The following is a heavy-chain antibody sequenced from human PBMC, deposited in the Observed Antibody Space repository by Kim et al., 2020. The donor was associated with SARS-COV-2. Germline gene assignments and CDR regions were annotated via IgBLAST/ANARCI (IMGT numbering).Heavy chain of an antibody. D-gene: IGHD5-18*01. CDR3: ASFPWIQLSVDY. V-gene: IGHV3-30*01. J-gene: IGHJ4*02. Sequence: FYADSVKGLFTISRVNSNDTLYLQMNSLRPEDTAVYYCASFPWIQLSVDYWGQGTLVTVSS.